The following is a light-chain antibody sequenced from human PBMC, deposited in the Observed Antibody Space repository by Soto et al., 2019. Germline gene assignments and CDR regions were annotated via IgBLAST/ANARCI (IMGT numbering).Light chain of an antibody. V-gene: IGLV1-40*01. J-gene: IGLJ2*01. Sequence: QSVLTQAPSVSGAPGQRVTISCTGSSSNIGAGYDVHWYQQLPGSAPKLLIYGNINRPSGVPDRFSGSKSGTSASLAITGLQAEDEADYYCQSYDSSLSGSHVIFGGGTKVTVL. CDR1: SSNIGAGYD. CDR3: QSYDSSLSGSHVI. CDR2: GNI.